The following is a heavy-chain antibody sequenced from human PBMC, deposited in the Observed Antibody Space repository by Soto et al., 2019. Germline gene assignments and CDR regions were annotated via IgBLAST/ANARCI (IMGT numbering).Heavy chain of an antibody. CDR2: IYYSGST. CDR1: GGSISSYY. D-gene: IGHD3-22*01. J-gene: IGHJ5*02. Sequence: QVQLQESGPGLVKPSETLSLTCTVSGGSISSYYWSWIRQPPGKGLEWIGYIYYSGSTNYNPSLKSRVTISVDTSKNQFSLKLSSVTAADTAVYYCARGLVVMKAPWFDPWGQGTLVTVSS. V-gene: IGHV4-59*01. CDR3: ARGLVVMKAPWFDP.